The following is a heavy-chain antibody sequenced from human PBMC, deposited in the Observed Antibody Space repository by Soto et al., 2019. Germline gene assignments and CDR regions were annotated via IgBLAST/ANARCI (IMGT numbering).Heavy chain of an antibody. CDR1: GYTFTGYY. D-gene: IGHD4-17*01. J-gene: IGHJ3*02. CDR2: INPNSGGT. CDR3: ASSTVTTGAFDI. V-gene: IGHV1-2*02. Sequence: ASVKVSCKASGYTFTGYYMHWVRQAPGQGLEWMGWINPNSGGTNYAQKFQGRVTMTRDTSISTAYMELSRFRSDDTGVYYCASSTVTTGAFDIWGQGTIVTVSS.